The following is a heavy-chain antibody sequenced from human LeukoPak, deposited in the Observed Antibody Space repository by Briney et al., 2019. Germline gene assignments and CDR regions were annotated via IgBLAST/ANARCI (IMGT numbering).Heavy chain of an antibody. CDR2: IKLDGSEK. Sequence: GGSLRLSCVASGFTFGKYWMSWVRQAPGKGLEWVANIKLDGSEKNYVDSVKGRFTISRDNTKNSLYLQMNSLRVEDTAVLYCARSQNYYGSGDYWSPGTLVTVSS. CDR3: ARSQNYYGSGDY. V-gene: IGHV3-7*03. J-gene: IGHJ4*02. D-gene: IGHD3-10*01. CDR1: GFTFGKYW.